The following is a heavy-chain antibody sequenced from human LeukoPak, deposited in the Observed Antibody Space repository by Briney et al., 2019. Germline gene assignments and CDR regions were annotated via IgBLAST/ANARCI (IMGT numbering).Heavy chain of an antibody. CDR1: GGTFSSYA. J-gene: IGHJ6*03. V-gene: IGHV1-69*13. D-gene: IGHD6-6*01. Sequence: SVKVSCEASGGTFSSYAISWVRQAPGQGLEWMGGIIPIFGTANYAQKFQGRVTITADESTSTAYMELSSLRSEDTAVYYCARGEGYSSSSPSYYYYMDVWGKGTTVTVSS. CDR2: IIPIFGTA. CDR3: ARGEGYSSSSPSYYYYMDV.